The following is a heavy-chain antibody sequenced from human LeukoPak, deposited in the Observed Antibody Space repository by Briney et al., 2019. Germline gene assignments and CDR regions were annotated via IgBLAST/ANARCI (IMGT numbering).Heavy chain of an antibody. J-gene: IGHJ4*02. CDR3: ARAPYCSGGSCYSWGGYYFDY. CDR1: GYSISSGYY. V-gene: IGHV4-38-2*02. CDR2: IYHSGST. D-gene: IGHD2-15*01. Sequence: PSETLSLTCTVSGYSISSGYYWGWIRQPPGKGLEWIGSIYHSGSTYYNPSLKSRVTISVDTSKNQFSLKLSSVTAADTAVYYCARAPYCSGGSCYSWGGYYFDYWGQGTLVTVSS.